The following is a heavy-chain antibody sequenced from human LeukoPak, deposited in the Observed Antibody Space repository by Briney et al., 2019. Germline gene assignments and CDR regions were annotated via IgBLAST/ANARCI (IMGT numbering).Heavy chain of an antibody. CDR3: AKDFLRIVVVPAAILFDY. J-gene: IGHJ4*02. Sequence: GCCVRLSHVPSGFTFHRYSMRGVRQAPGKGLEWVSAIGDIGWSTYYADSVKGRFTISRDDSKNTLYQQMNSLRAEDTAVYYWAKDFLRIVVVPAAILFDYWGQGTLVTVSS. CDR1: GFTFHRYS. D-gene: IGHD2-2*01. V-gene: IGHV3-23*01. CDR2: IGDIGWST.